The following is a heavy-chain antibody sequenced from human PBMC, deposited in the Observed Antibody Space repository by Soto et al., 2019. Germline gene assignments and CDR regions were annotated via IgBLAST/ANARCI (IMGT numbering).Heavy chain of an antibody. Sequence: LSISGTFCRGVVYGGVYSLRLNHKPPGKGLEWIGYIYYSGSTYYNPSLKSRVTISVDTSKNQFSLKLSSVTAADTAVYYCASSKCGSYFDYCGQGTLVSVYS. CDR3: ASSKCGSYFDY. D-gene: IGHD1-26*01. V-gene: IGHV4-30-4*01. CDR1: RGVVYGGVYS. J-gene: IGHJ4*02. CDR2: IYYSGST.